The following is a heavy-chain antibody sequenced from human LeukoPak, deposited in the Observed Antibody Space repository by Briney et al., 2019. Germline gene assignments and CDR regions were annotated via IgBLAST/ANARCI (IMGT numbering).Heavy chain of an antibody. J-gene: IGHJ4*02. D-gene: IGHD2-15*01. Sequence: SETLSLTCTVSGGSISSYYWSWIRQPPGKGLEWIGYISYSENMDSDTTNYRPSLKSRVTLSLDMSKNHSSLNLTSVTAADSAEYYCARARAAIDSWGQGTPVTASS. V-gene: IGHV4-59*01. CDR1: GGSISSYY. CDR2: ISYSENMDSDTT. CDR3: ARARAAIDS.